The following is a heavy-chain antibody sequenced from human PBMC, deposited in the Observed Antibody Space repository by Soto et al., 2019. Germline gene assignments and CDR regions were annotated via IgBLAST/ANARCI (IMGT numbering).Heavy chain of an antibody. D-gene: IGHD4-17*01. Sequence: PGGSLSLSCAASGFSFSSFWMIWVRQAPGKGLEWVAIIKQDGSEKHYVDSVKGRFTVSRDNAEKSLYLQMDSLRPDDTAVYYCARELGDRHLQLDYCGQGTLVIVSA. CDR1: GFSFSSFW. CDR2: IKQDGSEK. J-gene: IGHJ4*02. V-gene: IGHV3-7*03. CDR3: ARELGDRHLQLDY.